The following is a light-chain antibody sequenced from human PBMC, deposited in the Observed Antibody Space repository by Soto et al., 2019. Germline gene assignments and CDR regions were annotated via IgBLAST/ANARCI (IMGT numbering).Light chain of an antibody. J-gene: IGKJ5*01. Sequence: ETLMTQSPATLSVSPGERATLSCRASQSVNNNLAWYQQKLGQAPRVLIYDASNRATGVPARFSGSGSGTDFTLTISSLEPEDFAVYYCQQRYRWPPITFGQGTRLEIK. CDR1: QSVNNN. V-gene: IGKV3-11*01. CDR3: QQRYRWPPIT. CDR2: DAS.